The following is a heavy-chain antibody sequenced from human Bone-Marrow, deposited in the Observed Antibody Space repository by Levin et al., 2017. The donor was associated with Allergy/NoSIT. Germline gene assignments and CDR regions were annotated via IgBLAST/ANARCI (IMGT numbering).Heavy chain of an antibody. J-gene: IGHJ4*02. CDR2: IYPGDSYT. CDR1: AYTFTKNY. Sequence: ASVKVSCQGPAYTFTKNYIAWVRQMPGKGLEWMGIIYPGDSYTTYSPSFQGQVTISADRSISAAYLRWSSLKASDTAVYYCVTHSGNDWSEIDNWGQGTLVTVAS. D-gene: IGHD3-9*01. V-gene: IGHV5-51*01. CDR3: VTHSGNDWSEIDN.